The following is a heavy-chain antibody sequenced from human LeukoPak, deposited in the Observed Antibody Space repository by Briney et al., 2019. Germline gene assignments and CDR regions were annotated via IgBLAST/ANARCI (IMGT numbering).Heavy chain of an antibody. J-gene: IGHJ4*02. CDR1: GFTFSSYA. CDR2: ISGSGSGT. D-gene: IGHD3/OR15-3a*01. CDR3: AKRTLGGLAFDY. V-gene: IGHV3-23*01. Sequence: PGGSLRLSCAASGFTFSSYAMSWVRQAPGKGLEWVSAISGSGSGTYYADSVKGRVTISRDNSKNTLYLQMNSLRAEDTAVYYCAKRTLGGLAFDYWGQGTLVTVSS.